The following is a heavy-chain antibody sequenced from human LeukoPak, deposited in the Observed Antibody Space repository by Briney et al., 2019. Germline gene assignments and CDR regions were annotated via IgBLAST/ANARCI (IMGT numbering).Heavy chain of an antibody. CDR1: GGSISSGGYY. J-gene: IGHJ6*02. CDR3: ARNWGAAGWSNYYGMDV. D-gene: IGHD7-27*01. Sequence: SETLSLTCTVSGGSISSGGYYWRWIRQPPGKGLEWIGYIYHSGSTYYNPSLKSRVTISVDRSKNQFSLKLKSVTAADTAVYFCARNWGAAGWSNYYGMDVWGQGTTVIVSS. V-gene: IGHV4-30-2*01. CDR2: IYHSGST.